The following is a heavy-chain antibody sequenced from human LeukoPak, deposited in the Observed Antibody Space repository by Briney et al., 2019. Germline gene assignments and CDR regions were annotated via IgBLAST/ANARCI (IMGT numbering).Heavy chain of an antibody. CDR3: AKGGVDTAMVTLDY. J-gene: IGHJ4*02. V-gene: IGHV3-23*01. Sequence: GGSLRLSCAASGFTFSSYAMSWVRQAPGKGLEWVSAISGSGGSTYYADSVKGRFTISRDNSKNTLYLQMNSLRAEDTAVYYCAKGGVDTAMVTLDYWGQGTLSPSPQ. CDR2: ISGSGGST. D-gene: IGHD5-18*01. CDR1: GFTFSSYA.